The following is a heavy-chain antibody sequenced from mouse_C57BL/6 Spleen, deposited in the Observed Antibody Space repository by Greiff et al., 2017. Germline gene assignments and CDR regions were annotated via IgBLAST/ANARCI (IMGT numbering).Heavy chain of an antibody. CDR2: IWTGGGT. Sequence: QVQLKESGPGLVAPSQSLSITCTVSGFSLTSYAISWVRQPPGKGLEWLGVIWTGGGTNYNSALKSRLSISKDNSKSQVFLKMNSLQTDDTARYYCARNGHYYGSNLYWYFDVWGTGTTVTVSS. V-gene: IGHV2-9-1*01. J-gene: IGHJ1*03. CDR1: GFSLTSYA. CDR3: ARNGHYYGSNLYWYFDV. D-gene: IGHD1-1*01.